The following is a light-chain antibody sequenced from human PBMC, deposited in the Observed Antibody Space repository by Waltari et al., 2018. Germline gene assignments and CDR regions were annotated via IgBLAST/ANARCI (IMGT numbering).Light chain of an antibody. J-gene: IGKJ4*01. V-gene: IGKV3-15*01. CDR2: GAS. CDR3: QQYNDWPRVT. CDR1: QSLSSN. Sequence: EMVMTQSPATLSVSPGERAPLSCSASQSLSSNLAWYQQKPGQAPRLLIYGASTRATGIPARFSGSGSGTEFTLTISSLQSEDFAVYYCQQYNDWPRVTFGGGTKVEIK.